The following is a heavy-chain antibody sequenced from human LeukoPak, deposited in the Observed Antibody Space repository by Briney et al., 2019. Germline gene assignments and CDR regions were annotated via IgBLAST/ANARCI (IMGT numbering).Heavy chain of an antibody. CDR1: GGSISSYY. D-gene: IGHD2-2*01. Sequence: SETLSLTCTASGGSISSYYWSWIRQPAGKGLEWIGRIYTSGSTNYNPSLKSRVTMSVDTSKNQFSLKLSSVTAADTAVYYCARENVVPAAIVYNWFDPWGQGTLVTVSS. CDR3: ARENVVPAAIVYNWFDP. J-gene: IGHJ5*02. V-gene: IGHV4-4*07. CDR2: IYTSGST.